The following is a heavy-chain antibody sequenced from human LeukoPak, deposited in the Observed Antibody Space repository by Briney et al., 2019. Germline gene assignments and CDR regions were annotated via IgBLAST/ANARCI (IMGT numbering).Heavy chain of an antibody. J-gene: IGHJ4*02. Sequence: PGGSLRLSCAASGFTFSSYAMNWVRQAPGKGLEWVSAISGSGGSTYYADSVKGRFTISRDNSKNTLYLQMNSLRVEDTAVYYCAKEGGYCSSPSCYDYWGQGTLVTVSS. CDR2: ISGSGGST. V-gene: IGHV3-23*01. CDR3: AKEGGYCSSPSCYDY. D-gene: IGHD2-2*01. CDR1: GFTFSSYA.